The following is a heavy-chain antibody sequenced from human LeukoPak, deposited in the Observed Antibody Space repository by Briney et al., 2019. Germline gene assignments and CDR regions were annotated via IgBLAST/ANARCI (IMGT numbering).Heavy chain of an antibody. CDR1: GGSISSYY. CDR3: AAGITMVRGVIRSYYFDY. V-gene: IGHV4-59*03. CDR2: IYYSGST. J-gene: IGHJ4*02. Sequence: SETLSLTCTVSGGSISSYYWSWIRQPPGKGLECMGYIYYSGSTNYNPSLKSRVTISVDTSKNQFSLKLSSVTAADTAVYYCAAGITMVRGVIRSYYFDYWGQGTLVTVSS. D-gene: IGHD3-10*01.